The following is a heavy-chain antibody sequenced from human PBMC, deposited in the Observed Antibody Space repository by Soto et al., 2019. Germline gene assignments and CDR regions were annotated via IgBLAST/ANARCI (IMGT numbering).Heavy chain of an antibody. CDR2: IYYSGST. CDR1: CGSISSSSYY. J-gene: IGHJ6*02. CDR3: AFQGSYSITYYYYGMDV. V-gene: IGHV4-39*01. D-gene: IGHD3-10*01. Sequence: PSETLSLTCTVSCGSISSSSYYWGWIRQPPGKGLEWIGSIYYSGSTYYNPSLKSRVTISVDTSKNQFSLKLSSVTAADTAVYYCAFQGSYSITYYYYGMDVWGQGTTVTVSS.